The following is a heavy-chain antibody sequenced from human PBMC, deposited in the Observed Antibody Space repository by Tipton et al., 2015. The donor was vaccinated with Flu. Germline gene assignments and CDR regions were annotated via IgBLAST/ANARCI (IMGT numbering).Heavy chain of an antibody. J-gene: IGHJ4*02. D-gene: IGHD5-24*01. CDR2: IFYSGNA. Sequence: GLVKPSETLSLTCTVSGGSISNYYWSWIRQPPGKGLEWIGNIFYSGNAHYSPSLKSRVTISVDTSNNHFSLKLSSVTAADTAVYYCARQQTHGGSWYFFDYWGQGSLVTVTS. CDR3: ARQQTHGGSWYFFDY. CDR1: GGSISNYY. V-gene: IGHV4-59*08.